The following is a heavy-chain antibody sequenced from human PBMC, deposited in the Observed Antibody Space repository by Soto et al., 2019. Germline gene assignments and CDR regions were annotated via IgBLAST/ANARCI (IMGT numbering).Heavy chain of an antibody. Sequence: PGGSLRLSCAASGFTFSNYAMSWVRQAPGKGLEWVSGVSNSDGRTFYADSVKGRFTISSDTSKSTLCLQMNSLRAEDTAIYYCAKEQLERHFGFDYWGQGTLVTVSS. J-gene: IGHJ4*02. V-gene: IGHV3-23*01. D-gene: IGHD1-1*01. CDR1: GFTFSNYA. CDR2: VSNSDGRT. CDR3: AKEQLERHFGFDY.